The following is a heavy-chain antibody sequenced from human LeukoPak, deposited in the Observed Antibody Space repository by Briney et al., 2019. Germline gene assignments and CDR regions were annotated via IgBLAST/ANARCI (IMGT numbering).Heavy chain of an antibody. J-gene: IGHJ4*02. D-gene: IGHD2-15*01. CDR1: GYTFTSYD. CDR3: ARPRLGGQNGRFDY. CDR2: MNPNSGNT. Sequence: GASVKVSCKASGYTFTSYDINWVRQATEQGLEWMGWMNPNSGNTGYAQKFQGRVTMTRNTSISTAYMELSSLRSEDAAVYYCARPRLGGQNGRFDYWGQGTLVTVSS. V-gene: IGHV1-8*01.